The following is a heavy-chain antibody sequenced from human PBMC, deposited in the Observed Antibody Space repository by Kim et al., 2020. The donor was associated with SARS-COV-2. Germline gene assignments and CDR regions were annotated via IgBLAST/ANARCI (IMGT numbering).Heavy chain of an antibody. J-gene: IGHJ6*02. CDR1: GFTFSNAW. D-gene: IGHD3-22*01. V-gene: IGHV3-15*01. CDR2: IKSKTDGGTT. CDR3: TTAFDYYDSSGVYYYYGMDV. Sequence: GGSLRLSCAASGFTFSNAWMSWVRQAPGNGLEWVGRIKSKTDGGTTDYAAPVKGRFTISRDDSKNTLYLQMNSLKTEDTAVYYCTTAFDYYDSSGVYYYYGMDVWGQGTTVTVSS.